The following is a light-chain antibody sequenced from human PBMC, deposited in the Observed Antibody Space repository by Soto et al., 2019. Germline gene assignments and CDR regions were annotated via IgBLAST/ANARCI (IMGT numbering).Light chain of an antibody. CDR3: QQYGSSPRT. CDR1: QSVSSSY. Sequence: EIVLTQSPGTLSLSPGERATLSCSASQSVSSSYLAWYQQNPGQAPRLLIYGASSRATGIPDRFSGSGSGTDVTLTISRLEPEAFAVYYCQQYGSSPRTFGGGTKVEIK. CDR2: GAS. V-gene: IGKV3-20*01. J-gene: IGKJ4*01.